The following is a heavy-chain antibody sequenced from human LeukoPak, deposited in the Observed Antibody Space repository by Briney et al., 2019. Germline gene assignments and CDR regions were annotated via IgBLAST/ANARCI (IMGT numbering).Heavy chain of an antibody. CDR2: INPNSGGT. CDR1: GYTFTGYY. Sequence: GASVKVSCKASGYTFTGYYMHWVRQAPGQGLEWMGWINPNSGGTNYAQKFQGRVTMTRDTSISTAYMELSRLRSDDTAVYYCARCNRGCNSTSCPVYHMDVWGKGTTVTVSS. D-gene: IGHD2-2*01. J-gene: IGHJ6*03. V-gene: IGHV1-2*02. CDR3: ARCNRGCNSTSCPVYHMDV.